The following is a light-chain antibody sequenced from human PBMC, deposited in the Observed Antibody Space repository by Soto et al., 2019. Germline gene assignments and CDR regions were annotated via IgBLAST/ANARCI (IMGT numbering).Light chain of an antibody. CDR3: CSFTSTTTYV. V-gene: IGLV2-14*01. CDR1: YSDIGAYNY. CDR2: EVS. J-gene: IGLJ1*01. Sequence: QSALIQPPSSSGSPGQSVTIPCTGTYSDIGAYNYVSWYQHHPGKAPKLLISEVSNRPSGVSNRFSGSKSGNTASLTISGLQADDEAVYYCCSFTSTTTYVFGTGTKVTVL.